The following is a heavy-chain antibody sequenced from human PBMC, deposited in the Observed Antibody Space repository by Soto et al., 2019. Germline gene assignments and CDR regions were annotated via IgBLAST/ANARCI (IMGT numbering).Heavy chain of an antibody. D-gene: IGHD5-18*01. CDR3: ARNLDDTANNDAMDV. V-gene: IGHV3-33*01. CDR2: IWHDGSDI. Sequence: QVQLMESGGGVVQPGRSLRLSCGASGFTFSREVMHWVRQAPGKGLEWVALIWHDGSDISYGDYVKGRFTISRDNSKNTLYLEMNSLRADDKDVYYCARNLDDTANNDAMDVWGNGTRGIVSS. CDR1: GFTFSREV. J-gene: IGHJ6*04.